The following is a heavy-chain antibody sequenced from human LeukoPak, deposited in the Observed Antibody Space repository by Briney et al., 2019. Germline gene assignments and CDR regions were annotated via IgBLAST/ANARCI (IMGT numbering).Heavy chain of an antibody. CDR1: GGTFSSYA. J-gene: IGHJ3*02. CDR3: ARSINNYDFWSGYPRGAFDI. V-gene: IGHV1-69*05. D-gene: IGHD3-3*01. Sequence: ASVKVSCKASGGTFSSYAISWVRQAPGQGLEWMGGIIPIFGTANYAQKFQGRVTITTDESTSTAYMELSSLRSEDTAVYYCARSINNYDFWSGYPRGAFDIWGQGTMVTVSS. CDR2: IIPIFGTA.